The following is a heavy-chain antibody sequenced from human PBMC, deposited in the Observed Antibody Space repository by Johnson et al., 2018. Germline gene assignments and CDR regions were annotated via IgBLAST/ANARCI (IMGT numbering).Heavy chain of an antibody. V-gene: IGHV3-23*04. CDR1: GFTFSSYA. J-gene: IGHJ6*03. D-gene: IGHD3-22*01. CDR2: ISGSGGST. CDR3: ATHYYDSSGYSNYYYYYMDV. Sequence: EVQLVESGGGLVQPGGSLRLSCAASGFTFSSYAMSWVRQAPGKGLEWVSAISGSGGSTYYADSVKGRFTLSRDNSKNTLYLQMNSLRAEDTAVYYCATHYYDSSGYSNYYYYYMDVWGKGTEVTVSS.